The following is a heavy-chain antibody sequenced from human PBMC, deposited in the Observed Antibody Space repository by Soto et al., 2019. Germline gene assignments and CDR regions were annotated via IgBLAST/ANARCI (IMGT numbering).Heavy chain of an antibody. CDR3: ASNKLLWFGELTYGMDV. J-gene: IGHJ6*02. D-gene: IGHD3-10*01. Sequence: GGSLRLSCAASGFTFSSYSMNWVRQAPGKGLEWVSSISSSSYIYYADSVKGRFTISRDNAKNSLYLQMNSLRAEDTAVYYCASNKLLWFGELTYGMDVWGQGTTVTVSS. CDR1: GFTFSSYS. V-gene: IGHV3-21*01. CDR2: ISSSSYI.